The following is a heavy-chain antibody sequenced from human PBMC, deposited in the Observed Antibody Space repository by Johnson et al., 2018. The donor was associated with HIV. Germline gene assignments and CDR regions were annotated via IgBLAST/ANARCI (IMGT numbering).Heavy chain of an antibody. CDR2: TSNDGSNK. Sequence: QVQLVESGGGVVQPGRSLRVSCAASGFTFSSYGMHWVRQAPGKGLEWVAVTSNDGSNKYYADSVKGRFTIYRDNAKNSLYLQLNSLRADDTAVYFCARDRFGDSDAFDIWGQGTMVTVSS. V-gene: IGHV3-30*03. D-gene: IGHD4-17*01. CDR3: ARDRFGDSDAFDI. J-gene: IGHJ3*02. CDR1: GFTFSSYG.